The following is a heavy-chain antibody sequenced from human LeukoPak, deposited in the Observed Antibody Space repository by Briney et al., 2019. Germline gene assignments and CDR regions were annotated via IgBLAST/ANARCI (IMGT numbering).Heavy chain of an antibody. D-gene: IGHD3-10*01. J-gene: IGHJ4*02. CDR1: GFTFSTYG. CDR3: ARDLSPVVRALPMGY. CDR2: MTYDGYYK. Sequence: GTSLRLSCAASGFTFSTYGMHWVRQAPGKGLEWVALMTYDGYYKYYSDSVKGRFSISSDTSKNTLSLQMNSLRAEDTAVYYCARDLSPVVRALPMGYWGQGTLVTVS. V-gene: IGHV3-30*03.